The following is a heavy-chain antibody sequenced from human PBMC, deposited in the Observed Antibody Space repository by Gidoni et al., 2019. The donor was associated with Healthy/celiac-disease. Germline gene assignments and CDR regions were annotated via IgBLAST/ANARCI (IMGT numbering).Heavy chain of an antibody. D-gene: IGHD6-19*01. CDR3: ARDGQSSGRRYYMDV. J-gene: IGHJ6*03. CDR1: GFTFSSYG. CDR2: IWYDGSNK. Sequence: QVQLVESGGGVVQPGRSLRLSCAASGFTFSSYGMHWVRQAPGKGLEWVAVIWYDGSNKYYADSVKGRSTISRDNSKNTLYLQMNSLRAEDTAVYYCARDGQSSGRRYYMDVWGKGTTVTVSS. V-gene: IGHV3-33*01.